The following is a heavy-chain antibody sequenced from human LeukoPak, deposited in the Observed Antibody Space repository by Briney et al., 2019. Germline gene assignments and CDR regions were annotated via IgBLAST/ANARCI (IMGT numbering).Heavy chain of an antibody. D-gene: IGHD1-26*01. V-gene: IGHV3-30*18. CDR1: GFTFSSYG. CDR2: ISYDGSNK. J-gene: IGHJ4*02. CDR3: AKDTPQWELRFGFDY. Sequence: GGSLRLSCAASGFTFSSYGMHWVRQAPGKGQEWVAVISYDGSNKYYADSVKGRFTISRDNSKNTLYLQMNSLRAEDTAVYYCAKDTPQWELRFGFDYWGQGTLVTVSS.